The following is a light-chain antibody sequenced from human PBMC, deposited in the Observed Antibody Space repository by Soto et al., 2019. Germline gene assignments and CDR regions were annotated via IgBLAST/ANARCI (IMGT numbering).Light chain of an antibody. CDR1: QSISTW. Sequence: DIQMTQSPSTLSASVGARVTITCRASQSISTWLAWYPQKPGEAPKSLIHKASSSESVVSTRFSGSGSGTETPLTINILPPDDVAIYYCQQYDSRPWTFGQGTKVEIK. V-gene: IGKV1-5*03. J-gene: IGKJ1*01. CDR2: KAS. CDR3: QQYDSRPWT.